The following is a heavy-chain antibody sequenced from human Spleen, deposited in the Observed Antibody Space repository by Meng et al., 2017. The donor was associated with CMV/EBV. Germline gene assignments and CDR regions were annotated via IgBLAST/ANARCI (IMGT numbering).Heavy chain of an antibody. Sequence: GESLKISCSASGFTFSDAGLHWVRQASGRGLEWIGRIRNRANSHATAYVASVKGRFTISRDDSKNTMYLHMNSLKTDDTAVYYCSRGDSNGPLYWGPGTLVTVSS. J-gene: IGHJ4*02. V-gene: IGHV3-73*01. CDR3: SRGDSNGPLY. CDR2: IRNRANSHAT. D-gene: IGHD3-22*01. CDR1: GFTFSDAG.